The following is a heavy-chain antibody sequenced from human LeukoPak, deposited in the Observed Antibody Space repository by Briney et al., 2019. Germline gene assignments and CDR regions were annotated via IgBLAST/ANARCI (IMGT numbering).Heavy chain of an antibody. Sequence: PGGSLRLSCAASGFTFSSYGMHWVRQAPGKGLEWVAVISYDGSKKYYADSVKGRFTISRDNSRNTLYLQMNSLRAEDTAVYYCAKDLDYGGYSGPFDYWGQGTLVTVSS. CDR2: ISYDGSKK. V-gene: IGHV3-30*18. CDR3: AKDLDYGGYSGPFDY. CDR1: GFTFSSYG. D-gene: IGHD4-23*01. J-gene: IGHJ4*02.